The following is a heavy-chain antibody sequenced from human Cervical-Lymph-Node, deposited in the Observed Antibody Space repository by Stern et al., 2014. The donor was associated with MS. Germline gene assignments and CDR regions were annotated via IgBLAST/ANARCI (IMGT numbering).Heavy chain of an antibody. CDR2: MHPRDSGI. CDR1: GYSFTNFW. D-gene: IGHD6-6*01. V-gene: IGHV5-51*03. CDR3: ARFHSNSGLDY. Sequence: EDQLVESGAEVKKPGESLKISCKGSGYSFTNFWIAWVRQVPGKGLEWMGFMHPRDSGIEYSPSFQGQVTFSADKSINTAYLHWSSLRASDSAMYYCARFHSNSGLDYWGQGTLVTVSS. J-gene: IGHJ4*02.